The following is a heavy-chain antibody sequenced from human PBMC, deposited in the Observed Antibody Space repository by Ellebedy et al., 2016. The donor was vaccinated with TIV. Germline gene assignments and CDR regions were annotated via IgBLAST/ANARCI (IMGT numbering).Heavy chain of an antibody. CDR2: ISHSGST. CDR3: ARGYGDYVDY. CDR1: GGSFSDYY. V-gene: IGHV4-34*01. Sequence: SETLSLXXAVYGGSFSDYYWSWIRQPPGKGLEWIGEISHSGSTNYNPSLKSRLTISIDTSKNQFSLKLSSVTAADTAVYYCARGYGDYVDYWGQGTLVTVSS. J-gene: IGHJ4*02. D-gene: IGHD4-17*01.